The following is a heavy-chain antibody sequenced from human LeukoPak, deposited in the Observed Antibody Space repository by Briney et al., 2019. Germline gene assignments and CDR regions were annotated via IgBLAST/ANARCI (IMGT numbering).Heavy chain of an antibody. Sequence: QSGGSLRLSCAASGFTFSSYTMHWVRQAPGKGLEWVAVISYDGSNKYYADSVKGRFTISRDNSKNTLYLQMNSLRAEDTAVYYCANSQEEAPYGMDVWGQGTTVTVSS. J-gene: IGHJ6*02. CDR3: ANSQEEAPYGMDV. V-gene: IGHV3-30*04. CDR1: GFTFSSYT. CDR2: ISYDGSNK.